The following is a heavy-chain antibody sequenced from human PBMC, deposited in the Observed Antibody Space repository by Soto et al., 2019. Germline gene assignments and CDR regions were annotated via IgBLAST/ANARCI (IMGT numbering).Heavy chain of an antibody. CDR1: GYSISSGYY. CDR3: ARSVLTSSCYAGS. CDR2: IYHSGTT. J-gene: IGHJ5*02. V-gene: IGHV4-38-2*01. Sequence: PSETLSLTCVVSGYSISSGYYWGWIRQPPGKGLEWIGSIYHSGTTYYNPSLKGRVTISLDTSRNQFSLQLTSVTAADTAVYYCARSVLTSSCYAGSWGQGTLVTVSS. D-gene: IGHD6-13*01.